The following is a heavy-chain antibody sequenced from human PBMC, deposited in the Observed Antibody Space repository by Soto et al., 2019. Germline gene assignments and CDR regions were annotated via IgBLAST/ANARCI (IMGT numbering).Heavy chain of an antibody. D-gene: IGHD7-27*01. V-gene: IGHV3-23*01. CDR3: AKDGEPDPYYYYYGMDV. Sequence: PGWSLTLSCAASGFNFSSYARSWVLQAPGKGLEWVSAISGSGGSTYYADSVKGRFTISRDNSKNRLYLQMNSLRAEDTAVYYCAKDGEPDPYYYYYGMDVWGQGTTVSVSS. CDR2: ISGSGGST. J-gene: IGHJ6*02. CDR1: GFNFSSYA.